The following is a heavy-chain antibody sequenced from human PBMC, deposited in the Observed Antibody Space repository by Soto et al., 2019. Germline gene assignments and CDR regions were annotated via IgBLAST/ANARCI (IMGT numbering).Heavy chain of an antibody. CDR3: DREDKSGYFTWFDP. J-gene: IGHJ5*02. Sequence: PGESLKTFCRTSGFRFTSYWIAWVRQMPGKGLEWIGIIFPSDSDTRYSASFQGPVTISADKSTSTVFLRWASLKVSDTVVYFCDREDKSGYFTWFDPWGQGTLVTVS. V-gene: IGHV5-51*01. D-gene: IGHD3-22*01. CDR2: IFPSDSDT. CDR1: GFRFTSYW.